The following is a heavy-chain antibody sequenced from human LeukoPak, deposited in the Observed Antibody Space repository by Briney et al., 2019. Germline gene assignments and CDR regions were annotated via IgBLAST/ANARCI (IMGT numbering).Heavy chain of an antibody. V-gene: IGHV3-23*01. CDR3: AKVKPPPLYYYDSSALGPFDY. J-gene: IGHJ4*02. CDR1: GFTFSSYA. Sequence: GGSLRLSCAATGFTFSSYAMSWVRQAPGKGLEWVSAISGSGGSTYYADSVKGRFTISRDNSKNTLYLQMNSLRAEDTAVYYCAKVKPPPLYYYDSSALGPFDYWGQGTLVTVSS. D-gene: IGHD3-22*01. CDR2: ISGSGGST.